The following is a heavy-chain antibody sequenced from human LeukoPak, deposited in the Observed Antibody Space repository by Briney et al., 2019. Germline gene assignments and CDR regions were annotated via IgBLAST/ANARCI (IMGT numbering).Heavy chain of an antibody. CDR2: INPNSGGT. CDR3: ARWGGWYFDY. D-gene: IGHD6-19*01. CDR1: GYTFTSYG. Sequence: GASVKVSCKASGYTFTSYGISWVRQAPGQGLEWMGWINPNSGGTNYAQKFQGWVTTTRDTSISTAYMELSRLRSDDTAVYYCARWGGWYFDYWGQGTLVTVSS. J-gene: IGHJ4*02. V-gene: IGHV1-2*04.